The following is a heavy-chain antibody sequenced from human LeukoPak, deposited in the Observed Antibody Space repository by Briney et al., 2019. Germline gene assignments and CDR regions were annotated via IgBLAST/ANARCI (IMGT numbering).Heavy chain of an antibody. Sequence: GGSLRLSCAASGFTFSSYSMNWVRQAPGKGLEWVSYISSSSSTIYYADSVKGRFTISRDNAKNSLYLQMNSLRAEDTAVYYCARDPPAAAGYYYYGMDVWGQGTTVTVSS. V-gene: IGHV3-48*04. CDR1: GFTFSSYS. CDR3: ARDPPAAAGYYYYGMDV. D-gene: IGHD6-13*01. CDR2: ISSSSSTI. J-gene: IGHJ6*02.